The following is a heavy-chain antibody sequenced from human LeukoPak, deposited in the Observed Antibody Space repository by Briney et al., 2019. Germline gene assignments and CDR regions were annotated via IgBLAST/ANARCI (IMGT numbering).Heavy chain of an antibody. V-gene: IGHV4-34*01. CDR1: GGSFSGYY. CDR2: INHSGST. D-gene: IGHD1-26*01. Sequence: SETLSLTCAVYGGSFSGYYWSWIRQPPGKGLEWIGEINHSGSTNYNPSLKSRVTISVDTSKNQFSLKLSSVTAADTAAYYCARGHRGSSKLDYWGQGTLVTVSS. CDR3: ARGHRGSSKLDY. J-gene: IGHJ4*02.